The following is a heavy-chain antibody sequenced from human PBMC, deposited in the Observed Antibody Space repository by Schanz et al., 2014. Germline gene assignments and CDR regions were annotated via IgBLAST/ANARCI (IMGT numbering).Heavy chain of an antibody. J-gene: IGHJ4*02. CDR3: ASSGAGYSSSWDFDY. CDR1: GYTFTSYD. Sequence: QVQLIQSGAEVKKPGASVKVSCTASGYTFTSYDINWVRQAPGQGLEWMGMINPSGGSTTYAQKFQGRVTMTRDTSTSTVYMELSSLRSEDTAVYYCASSGAGYSSSWDFDYWGQGTLVTVSS. V-gene: IGHV1-46*01. D-gene: IGHD6-13*01. CDR2: INPSGGST.